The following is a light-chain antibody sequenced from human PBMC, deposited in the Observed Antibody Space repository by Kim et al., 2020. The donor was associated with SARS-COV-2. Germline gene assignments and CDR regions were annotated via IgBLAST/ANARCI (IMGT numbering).Light chain of an antibody. J-gene: IGLJ3*02. CDR3: ATWDESLNGWV. CDR2: SSS. CDR1: TSNIGRYG. Sequence: ELTQPPSASGTPGQRVTISCSGTTSNIGRYGINWYQHLPGTAPKRLIFSSSQRPSGVPDRFSGSKSGTSGSLVISGLQSEDEAHYYCATWDESLNGWVFGGGTQLTVL. V-gene: IGLV1-44*01.